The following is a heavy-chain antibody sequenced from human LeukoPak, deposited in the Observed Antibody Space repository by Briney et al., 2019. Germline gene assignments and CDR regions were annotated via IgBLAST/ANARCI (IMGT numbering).Heavy chain of an antibody. CDR3: ATYRQVLLPFES. Sequence: GGSLRLSCEASGFTFSTFAMIWVRQPPGKGLERVSSIFPSGGEIHYADSVRGRFTISRDNCKSTLSLQMNSLRAEDTAIYYCATYRQVLLPFESWGQGTLVTVSS. V-gene: IGHV3-23*01. CDR1: GFTFSTFA. J-gene: IGHJ4*02. CDR2: IFPSGGEI. D-gene: IGHD2-8*02.